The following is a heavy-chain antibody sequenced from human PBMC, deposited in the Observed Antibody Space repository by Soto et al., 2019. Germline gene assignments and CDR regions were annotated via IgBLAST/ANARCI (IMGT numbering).Heavy chain of an antibody. CDR3: ARDQLMTTGIGYYYGMDV. D-gene: IGHD4-17*01. Sequence: GGSLRLSCASSGFTFSSYGMHLVRQAPGKGLEWVAVIWYDGSNKYYADSVKGRFTISRDNSKNTLYLQMNSLRAEDTAVYYCARDQLMTTGIGYYYGMDVWGQGTTVTVSS. CDR1: GFTFSSYG. CDR2: IWYDGSNK. V-gene: IGHV3-33*01. J-gene: IGHJ6*02.